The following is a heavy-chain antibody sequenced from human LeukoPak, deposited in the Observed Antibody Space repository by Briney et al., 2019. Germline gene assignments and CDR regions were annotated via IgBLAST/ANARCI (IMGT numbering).Heavy chain of an antibody. D-gene: IGHD3-22*01. J-gene: IGHJ4*02. V-gene: IGHV3-7*01. CDR2: IKEDGSEK. CDR3: ARNNYYDISGHASPFDC. Sequence: GGSLRLSCAASGFTFRSYWMSWVRQAPGKGLEWVANIKEDGSEKYYVDSVKGRFTISRDNPMDSVFLQMNSLRAEDTAVYYCARNNYYDISGHASPFDCWGQGTLVTVPS. CDR1: GFTFRSYW.